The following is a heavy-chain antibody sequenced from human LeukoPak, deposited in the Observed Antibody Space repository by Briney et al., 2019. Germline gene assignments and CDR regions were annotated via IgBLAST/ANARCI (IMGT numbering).Heavy chain of an antibody. D-gene: IGHD6-13*01. CDR3: ARDPYSSSWQTFDY. CDR1: GYTLTELS. CDR2: FDPEDGET. Sequence: ASVKVSCKVSGYTLTELSMHWVRQAPGKGLEWVGGFDPEDGETIYAQKFQGRVTMTEDTSTDTAYMELSSLRSDDTAVYYCARDPYSSSWQTFDYWGQGTLVTVSS. J-gene: IGHJ4*02. V-gene: IGHV1-24*01.